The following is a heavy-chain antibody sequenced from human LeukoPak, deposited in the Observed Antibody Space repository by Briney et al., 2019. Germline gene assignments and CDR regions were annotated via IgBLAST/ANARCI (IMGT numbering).Heavy chain of an antibody. CDR2: INHSGST. V-gene: IGHV4-34*01. CDR1: GGSFSGYC. J-gene: IGHJ5*01. Sequence: SETLSLTCAVYGGSFSGYCWSWIRQPPGKGLEWIGEINHSGSTNYNPSLKSRVTISVDTSKNQFSLKLSSVTAADTAVYYCARVFSSWSFDSWGQGTLVTVSS. D-gene: IGHD6-13*01. CDR3: ARVFSSWSFDS.